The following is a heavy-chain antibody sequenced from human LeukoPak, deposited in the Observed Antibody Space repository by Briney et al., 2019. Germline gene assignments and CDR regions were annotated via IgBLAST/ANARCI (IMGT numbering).Heavy chain of an antibody. CDR2: IRNKANSYAT. V-gene: IGHV3-73*01. Sequence: GGSLRLSCAASGFTFSGSTMHWVRQASGKGLEWVGRIRNKANSYATAYAESAKGRFTISRDDSKNTAYLQMNSLKTEDTAVYYCTGQPNYGDYPNWGQGTLVTVSS. J-gene: IGHJ4*02. D-gene: IGHD4-17*01. CDR1: GFTFSGST. CDR3: TGQPNYGDYPN.